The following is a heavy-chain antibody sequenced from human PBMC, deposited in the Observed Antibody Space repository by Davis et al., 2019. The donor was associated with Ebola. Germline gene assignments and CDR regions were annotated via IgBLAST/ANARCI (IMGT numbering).Heavy chain of an antibody. Sequence: MPSETLSLTCTVSGGSISSSSYFWDWIRQPPGKGLEWIGSIYYSGSTYYNPSLKSRVTISVDTSKNQFSLKLSSVTAADTAVYYCARQSGYPYYFDYWGQGNLVTVSS. CDR1: GGSISSSSYF. CDR3: ARQSGYPYYFDY. J-gene: IGHJ4*02. D-gene: IGHD3-3*01. CDR2: IYYSGST. V-gene: IGHV4-39*01.